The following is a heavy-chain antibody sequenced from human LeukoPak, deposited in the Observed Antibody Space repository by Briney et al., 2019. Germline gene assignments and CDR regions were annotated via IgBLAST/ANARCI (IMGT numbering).Heavy chain of an antibody. CDR1: GFTFSDYY. CDR2: ISSSGSTI. V-gene: IGHV3-11*01. J-gene: IGHJ4*02. Sequence: SGGSLRLSCAASGFTFSDYYMSWIRQAPGKGLEWVSYISSSGSTIYYADSVKGRFTISRDNAKNSLYLQMNSLRAEDTAVYYCARDSTYYYDSSGFADYWGQGTLVTVSS. CDR3: ARDSTYYYDSSGFADY. D-gene: IGHD3-22*01.